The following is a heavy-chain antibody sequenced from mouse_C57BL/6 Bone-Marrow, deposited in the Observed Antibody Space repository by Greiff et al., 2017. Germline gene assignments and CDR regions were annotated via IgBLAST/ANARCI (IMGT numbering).Heavy chain of an antibody. J-gene: IGHJ4*01. D-gene: IGHD6-1*01. Sequence: QVPLQQPGAELVMPGASVKLSCKASGYTFTSYWMHWVKQRPGQGLEWIGKIDPSDSYTNYNTKFKGKSTLTVDKSSSTAYLQLSRLTSEDSAVYYCAREKLGSLYAMDYWGQGTSVTVSS. V-gene: IGHV1-69*01. CDR1: GYTFTSYW. CDR3: AREKLGSLYAMDY. CDR2: IDPSDSYT.